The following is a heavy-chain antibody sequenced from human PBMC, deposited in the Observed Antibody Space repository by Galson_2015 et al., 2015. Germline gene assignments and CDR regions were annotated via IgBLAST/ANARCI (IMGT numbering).Heavy chain of an antibody. J-gene: IGHJ6*03. D-gene: IGHD2-2*01. CDR3: ARDLGIVVVPAAPMDV. V-gene: IGHV3-7*04. CDR1: GFTFSSYW. Sequence: SLRLSCEASGFTFSSYWMSWVRQAPGKGLEWVANIKQDGSEKYYVDSVKGRFTISRDNAKNSLYLQMNSLRAEDTAVYYCARDLGIVVVPAAPMDVWGKGTTVTVSS. CDR2: IKQDGSEK.